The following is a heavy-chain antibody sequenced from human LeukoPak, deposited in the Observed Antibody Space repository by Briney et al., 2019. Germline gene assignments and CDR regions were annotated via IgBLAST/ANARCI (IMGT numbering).Heavy chain of an antibody. J-gene: IGHJ6*02. CDR2: IRSKAYGGTT. CDR3: ARSYSSAWHYYYGMDV. CDR1: GFTFGDYA. D-gene: IGHD6-19*01. V-gene: IGHV3-49*04. Sequence: PGGSLRLSCTASGFTFGDYAMSWVRQAPGKGLEWVGFIRSKAYGGTTEYAASVKGRFTISRDDSKSIAYLQMNSLRAEDTAVYYCARSYSSAWHYYYGMDVWGQGTTVTVSS.